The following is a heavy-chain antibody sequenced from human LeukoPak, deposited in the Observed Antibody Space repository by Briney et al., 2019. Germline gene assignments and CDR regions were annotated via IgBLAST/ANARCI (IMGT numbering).Heavy chain of an antibody. V-gene: IGHV1-2*02. CDR1: GYTFTGYY. CDR2: INPNRGGT. Sequence: GASVKVSCKASGYTFTGYYMHWVRQAPGQGLEWMGWINPNRGGTNYAQKFQGRVTMTRDTSISTAYMELSRLRSDDTAVYYCAREVITGETKLDYWGQGTLVTVSS. CDR3: AREVITGETKLDY. J-gene: IGHJ4*02. D-gene: IGHD7-27*01.